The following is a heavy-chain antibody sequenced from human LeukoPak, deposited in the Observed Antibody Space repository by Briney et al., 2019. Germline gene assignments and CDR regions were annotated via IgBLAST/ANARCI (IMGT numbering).Heavy chain of an antibody. Sequence: GGSLRLSCAASGFTFFSYAMTWVRQAPGKGLEWVSTISGSGGSTYYADSVKGRFTISRDNSKNTLYLQMNSQRVADTAVYYCAKDIFRSRHLFDYWGQGTLVAVSS. D-gene: IGHD2-21*01. CDR3: AKDIFRSRHLFDY. V-gene: IGHV3-23*01. CDR1: GFTFFSYA. CDR2: ISGSGGST. J-gene: IGHJ4*02.